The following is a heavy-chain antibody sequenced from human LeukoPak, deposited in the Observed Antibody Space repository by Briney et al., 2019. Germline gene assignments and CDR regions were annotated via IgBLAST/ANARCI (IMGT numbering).Heavy chain of an antibody. CDR3: ASSSGSWYVGFDY. D-gene: IGHD6-13*01. Sequence: ASVKVSCKASGYTFTGYYMHWVRQAPGQGLEWMGWINPNSGGTNYAQKFQGRVTMTRDTSISTAYMELSRLRSDDTAVYYCASSSGSWYVGFDYWGQGTLVTVSS. CDR2: INPNSGGT. CDR1: GYTFTGYY. V-gene: IGHV1-2*02. J-gene: IGHJ4*02.